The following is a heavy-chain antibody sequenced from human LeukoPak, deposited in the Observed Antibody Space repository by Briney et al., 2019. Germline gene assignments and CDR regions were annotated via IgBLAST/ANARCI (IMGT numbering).Heavy chain of an antibody. CDR2: SIISGTTI. CDR3: ARESQLVDAFDI. J-gene: IGHJ3*02. CDR1: GFTFSAYY. D-gene: IGHD6-6*01. Sequence: GVSPTLSRAASGFTFSAYYMSWLPQAPGKGWVGFSYSIISGTTIYYADAVKGRLTTTRDKAKNSLYLQMNSLRAEDTAVYYCARESQLVDAFDIWGEGTMVTVSS. V-gene: IGHV3-11*01.